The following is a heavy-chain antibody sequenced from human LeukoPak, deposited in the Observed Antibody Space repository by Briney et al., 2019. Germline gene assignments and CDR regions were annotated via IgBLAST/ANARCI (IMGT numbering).Heavy chain of an antibody. J-gene: IGHJ4*02. V-gene: IGHV3-23*01. CDR2: ISGSGGST. CDR3: ARARSGPFDY. CDR1: GFTFSSYG. Sequence: PGGSLRLSCAASGFTFSSYGMSWVRQAPGKGLEWVSAISGSGGSTYYADSVKGRFTISRDNSKNTLYLQMNSLRAEDTAVYYCARARSGPFDYWGQGTLVTVSS. D-gene: IGHD5-12*01.